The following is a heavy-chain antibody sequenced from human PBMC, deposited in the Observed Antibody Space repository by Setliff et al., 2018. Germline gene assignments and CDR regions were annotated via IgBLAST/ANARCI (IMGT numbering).Heavy chain of an antibody. V-gene: IGHV2-5*02. CDR2: IYYDDDR. D-gene: IGHD3-3*01. J-gene: IGHJ4*02. Sequence: SGPTLVNPTQTLTLTCTFSGFSLTTNGVGVGWIRQPPGKALEWLALIYYDDDRRYNPSVKNRLTITKDTSKNQVVLTMTNVDPVDTATYYCARGFWSGYFVLDFCGQGSLVTVSS. CDR1: GFSLTTNGVG. CDR3: ARGFWSGYFVLDF.